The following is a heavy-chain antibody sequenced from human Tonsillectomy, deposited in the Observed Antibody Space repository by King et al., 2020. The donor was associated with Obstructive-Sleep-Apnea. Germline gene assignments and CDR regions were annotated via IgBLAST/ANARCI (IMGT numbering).Heavy chain of an antibody. Sequence: VQLVESGPGLVKPSETLSLTCTVSGGSISSYYWSWIRQPPGKGLEWIGYIYYSGTTNYYPSLKSLVTISLDTSKNQFSLKLSSVTAADTAVYYCARGDYSSVWDWGQGTLVTVSS. CDR3: ARGDYSSVWD. D-gene: IGHD6-19*01. V-gene: IGHV4-59*01. CDR2: IYYSGTT. J-gene: IGHJ4*02. CDR1: GGSISSYY.